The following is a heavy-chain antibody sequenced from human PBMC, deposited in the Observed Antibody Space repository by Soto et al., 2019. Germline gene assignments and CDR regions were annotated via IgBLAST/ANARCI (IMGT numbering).Heavy chain of an antibody. V-gene: IGHV4-30-4*01. CDR1: GDSISNLDYF. Sequence: SETLSLTCSVSGDSISNLDYFWAWIRQPPGQALEYIGYIYKSATTYYNPSFESRVAISVDTSKSQFSLNVTPVTAADTAVYFCARGRYCLTGRCFPNWFDSWGQGALVTVSS. CDR3: ARGRYCLTGRCFPNWFDS. CDR2: IYKSATT. D-gene: IGHD7-27*01. J-gene: IGHJ5*01.